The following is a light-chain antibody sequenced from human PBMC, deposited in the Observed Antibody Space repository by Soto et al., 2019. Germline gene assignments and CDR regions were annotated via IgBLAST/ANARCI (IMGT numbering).Light chain of an antibody. CDR1: SSDVGSSNL. Sequence: QSALTQPASVSGSPGQSITISCTGTSSDVGSSNLVSWYQQHPGRAPKLMIYEATKRPSGVSNRFSGSKSGNTASMTISGLQAEDEADYYCCSYALNPTVVFGGGTKLTVL. V-gene: IGLV2-23*01. CDR2: EAT. CDR3: CSYALNPTVV. J-gene: IGLJ2*01.